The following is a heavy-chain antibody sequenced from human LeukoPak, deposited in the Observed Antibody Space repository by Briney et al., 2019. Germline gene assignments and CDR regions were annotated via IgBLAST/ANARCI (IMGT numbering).Heavy chain of an antibody. D-gene: IGHD5-12*01. CDR2: IYYSGST. J-gene: IGHJ5*02. Sequence: SETLSLTCTVSGGSISSGGYYWSWIRQHPGKGLEWIGYIYYSGSTYYNPSLKSRVTISVDTSKNQFSLKLSSVTAADTAVYYCARGRAPYSGYDWSWFGPWGQGTLVTVSS. CDR1: GGSISSGGYY. V-gene: IGHV4-31*03. CDR3: ARGRAPYSGYDWSWFGP.